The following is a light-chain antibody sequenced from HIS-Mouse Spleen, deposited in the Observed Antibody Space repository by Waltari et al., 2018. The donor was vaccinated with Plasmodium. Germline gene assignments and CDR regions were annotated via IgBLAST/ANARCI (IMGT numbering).Light chain of an antibody. Sequence: SYELTQPPSVPVSPAQTARITCAGDALPTKYAYWYQQKSGQAPVLVIYEDSKRPSGIPERFSGSSSGTMATLTISGAQVEDEADYYCYSTDSSGNHRVFGGGTKLTVL. CDR1: ALPTKY. V-gene: IGLV3-10*01. CDR2: EDS. J-gene: IGLJ3*02. CDR3: YSTDSSGNHRV.